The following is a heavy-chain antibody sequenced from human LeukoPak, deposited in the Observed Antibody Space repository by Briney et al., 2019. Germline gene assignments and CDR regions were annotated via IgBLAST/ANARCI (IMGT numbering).Heavy chain of an antibody. CDR3: ARGKIYSNYVGWFDP. V-gene: IGHV4-34*01. CDR2: INHSGST. J-gene: IGHJ5*02. CDR1: GGSISSYY. Sequence: PSETLSLTCTVSGGSISSYYWSWIRQPPGKGLEWIGEINHSGSTNYNPSLKSRVTISVDTSKNQFSLKLSSVTAADTAVYYCARGKIYSNYVGWFDPWGQGTLVTVSS. D-gene: IGHD4-11*01.